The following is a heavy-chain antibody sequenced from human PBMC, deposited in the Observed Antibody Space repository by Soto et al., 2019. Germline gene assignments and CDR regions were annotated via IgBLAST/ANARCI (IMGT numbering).Heavy chain of an antibody. V-gene: IGHV1-8*01. Sequence: QVQLVQSGAEVKKPGASVKVSCKASGYTFTSYDINWVRQATGQGLEWMGWMNPNSGNTGYAQKXXGXXTMTRNTSISTAYTELSSLRSEDTAVYYCARERTGTTSMDVWGQGTTVTVSS. CDR2: MNPNSGNT. D-gene: IGHD1-1*01. CDR3: ARERTGTTSMDV. J-gene: IGHJ6*02. CDR1: GYTFTSYD.